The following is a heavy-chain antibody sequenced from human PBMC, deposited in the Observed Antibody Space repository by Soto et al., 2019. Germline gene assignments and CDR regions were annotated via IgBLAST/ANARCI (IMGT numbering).Heavy chain of an antibody. CDR3: AGVPRGPEY. J-gene: IGHJ4*02. Sequence: EVQVLDSGGGLVQPGGSLRLSCTASDLIFSPYGLSWVRQAPGKGLERVSGISGSGGGYSNTYYADSVKGRFTISRDNSKNTLYLQMNSLRADDTAVYYCAGVPRGPEYWGQGTLVTVSS. CDR2: ISGSGGGYSNT. CDR1: DLIFSPYG. D-gene: IGHD2-8*01. V-gene: IGHV3-23*01.